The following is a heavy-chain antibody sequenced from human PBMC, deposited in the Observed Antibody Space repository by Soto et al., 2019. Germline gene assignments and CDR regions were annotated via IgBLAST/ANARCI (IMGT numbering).Heavy chain of an antibody. D-gene: IGHD5-18*01. Sequence: PSETLSLTCTVSGGSISSYYWSWIRQPPGKGLEWIGYIYYSGSTNYNPSLKSRVTISVDTSKNQFSLKLSSVTAADTAVYYCARFRAMEDYYYYGMDVRAQRTTVTGSS. CDR1: GGSISSYY. J-gene: IGHJ6*02. CDR3: ARFRAMEDYYYYGMDV. V-gene: IGHV4-59*01. CDR2: IYYSGST.